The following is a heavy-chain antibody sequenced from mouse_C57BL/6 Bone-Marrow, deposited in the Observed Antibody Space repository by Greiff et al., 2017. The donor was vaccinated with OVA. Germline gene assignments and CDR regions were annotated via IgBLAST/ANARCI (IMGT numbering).Heavy chain of an antibody. J-gene: IGHJ3*01. CDR2: IDPSDSYN. Sequence: QVQLQQPGAELVMPGASVKLSCKASGYTFTSYWMHWVKQRPGQGLEWIGEIDPSDSYNNYNQKFKGKSTLTVDKSSSTAYMQLSSLTSEESAVYYCARNPDYYGSSYGWFAYWGQGTLVTVSA. CDR1: GYTFTSYW. V-gene: IGHV1-69*01. D-gene: IGHD1-1*01. CDR3: ARNPDYYGSSYGWFAY.